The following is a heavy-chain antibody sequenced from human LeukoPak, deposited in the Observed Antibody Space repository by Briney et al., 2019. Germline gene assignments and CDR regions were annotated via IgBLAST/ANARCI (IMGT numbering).Heavy chain of an antibody. J-gene: IGHJ4*02. Sequence: GSVKVSCKASGYTFTSYEINWVRQATGQGLEWMGWMNPNRRNTGYAKKFQARVTMTRNNSINTAYMELSSLRSEDTAVYYCARGSTGYSRRLGYWGQGTLVTVSS. D-gene: IGHD6-13*01. CDR2: MNPNRRNT. CDR1: GYTFTSYE. V-gene: IGHV1-8*01. CDR3: ARGSTGYSRRLGY.